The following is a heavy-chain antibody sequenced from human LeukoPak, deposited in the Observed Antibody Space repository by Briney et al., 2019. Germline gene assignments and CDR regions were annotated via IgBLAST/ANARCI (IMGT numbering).Heavy chain of an antibody. D-gene: IGHD2-15*01. Sequence: GGSLRLSCAASGFTFSSYAMSWVRQAPGKGLEWVSAISGSGGSTYYADSVKGRFTISRDNSKNTLYLQMNSLRAEDTAVYHCAGRVAATLKPEDYWGQGTLVTVSS. CDR2: ISGSGGST. CDR3: AGRVAATLKPEDY. J-gene: IGHJ4*02. CDR1: GFTFSSYA. V-gene: IGHV3-23*01.